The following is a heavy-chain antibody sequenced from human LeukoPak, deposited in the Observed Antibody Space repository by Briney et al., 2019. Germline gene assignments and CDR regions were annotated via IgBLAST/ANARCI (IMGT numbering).Heavy chain of an antibody. D-gene: IGHD5-12*01. J-gene: IGHJ4*02. Sequence: GGSLRLSCAASGFTVSSNYMSWVRQAPGKGLEWGSVIYSGGNTYYADSVKGRFTISRDNSKNTLYLRMNSLRAEDTAVYYCARGATPRCDYWGQGTLVTVSS. CDR2: IYSGGNT. CDR3: ARGATPRCDY. CDR1: GFTVSSNY. V-gene: IGHV3-66*01.